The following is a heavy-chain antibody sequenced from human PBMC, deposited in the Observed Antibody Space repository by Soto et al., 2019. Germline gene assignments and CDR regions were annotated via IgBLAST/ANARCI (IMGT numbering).Heavy chain of an antibody. CDR1: GDSVSSGSYY. V-gene: IGHV4-61*03. CDR2: IYYTGST. J-gene: IGHJ4*02. D-gene: IGHD3-16*01. CDR3: ARDYDYVWGSSHYFDH. Sequence: SETLSLTCTVSGDSVSSGSYYWSWIRQPPGKGLEWIGYIYYTGSTNYNPSLKSRVTISVDTSKNHFSLKLSSVTAADTAVYYCARDYDYVWGSSHYFDHWGQGTLVTVSS.